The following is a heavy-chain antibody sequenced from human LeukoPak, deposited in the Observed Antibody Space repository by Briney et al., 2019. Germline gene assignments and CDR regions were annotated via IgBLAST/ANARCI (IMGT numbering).Heavy chain of an antibody. Sequence: ASVQDSCKASGYTFTSYGISWGRQAPGQGLEWMGWIIAYNGNTNYAQRIQGRVTMTTDTSTSTAYMELRSLRYDDTAVYYCARDLGYYYDSSGYYYYYGMDVWGQGTTVTVSS. D-gene: IGHD3-22*01. CDR2: IIAYNGNT. J-gene: IGHJ6*02. CDR1: GYTFTSYG. CDR3: ARDLGYYYDSSGYYYYYGMDV. V-gene: IGHV1-18*01.